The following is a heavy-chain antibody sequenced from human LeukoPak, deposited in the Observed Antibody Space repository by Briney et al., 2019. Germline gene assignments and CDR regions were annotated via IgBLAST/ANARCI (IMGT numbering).Heavy chain of an antibody. Sequence: PGGSLRLPCAASGFTFSSYAMSWVRQAPGKGQEWVSAISGSGGSTYYADSVKGRFTISRDNSKNTLYLQMNSLRAEDTAVYYCAKLAAKNIAAAGKDWGQGTLVTVSS. CDR2: ISGSGGST. D-gene: IGHD6-13*01. V-gene: IGHV3-23*01. CDR1: GFTFSSYA. J-gene: IGHJ4*02. CDR3: AKLAAKNIAAAGKD.